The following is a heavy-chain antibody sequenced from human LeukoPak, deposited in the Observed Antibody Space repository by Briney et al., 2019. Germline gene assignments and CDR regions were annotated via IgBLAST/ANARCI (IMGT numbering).Heavy chain of an antibody. V-gene: IGHV1-69*13. Sequence: ASVKVSCKASGGTFSSYAISWVRQAPGQGLEWMGGIIPIFGTANYAQKFQGRVTTTADESTSTAYMELSSLRSEDTAVYYCARDISSGGSGDQAEDYWGQGTLVTVSS. CDR2: IIPIFGTA. D-gene: IGHD7-27*01. J-gene: IGHJ4*02. CDR3: ARDISSGGSGDQAEDY. CDR1: GGTFSSYA.